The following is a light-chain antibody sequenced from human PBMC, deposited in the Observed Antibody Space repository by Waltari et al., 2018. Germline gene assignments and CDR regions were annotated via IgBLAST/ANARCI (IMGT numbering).Light chain of an antibody. CDR1: QSVGSN. J-gene: IGKJ4*01. CDR3: QHYNSWPLT. CDR2: GAS. V-gene: IGKV3-15*01. Sequence: EIVMTQSPATLSMSPGERATLSCRASQSVGSNLAWYHQKPGQAPRLLNDGASTRATGIPARFSGSGSGTQFALTISSLQSEYFAVYYCQHYNSWPLTFGGGTKVEIK.